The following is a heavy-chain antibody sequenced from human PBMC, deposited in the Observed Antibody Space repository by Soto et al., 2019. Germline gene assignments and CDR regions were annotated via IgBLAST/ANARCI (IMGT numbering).Heavy chain of an antibody. V-gene: IGHV4-30-2*06. J-gene: IGHJ4*02. CDR3: ARGDYNDYFDF. D-gene: IGHD4-4*01. CDR2: IYRSGST. Sequence: QVQLQESGPGLVKPSQTLSLTCAVSGVSINTGGYSWNWIRQSPGKALEWMGHIYRSGSTYYKPSLKGRITISVDMSNNDFSLEVTSVTPADTAVYFCARGDYNDYFDFWGQGALVTVSS. CDR1: GVSINTGGYS.